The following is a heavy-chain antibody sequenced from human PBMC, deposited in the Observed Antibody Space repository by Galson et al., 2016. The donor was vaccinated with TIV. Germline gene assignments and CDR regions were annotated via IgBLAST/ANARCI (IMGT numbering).Heavy chain of an antibody. V-gene: IGHV3-23*01. D-gene: IGHD5-18*01. CDR2: IGGSGGST. Sequence: SLRLSCAASGFRFSSYAMNWVRKAPGKGLEWVSTIGGSGGSTYSADSVKGRFTISRDSSKNTVYLQMSSLRAEDTAIYYCAKDRQWIPSSLDYWGQGTLVTVSS. CDR3: AKDRQWIPSSLDY. CDR1: GFRFSSYA. J-gene: IGHJ4*02.